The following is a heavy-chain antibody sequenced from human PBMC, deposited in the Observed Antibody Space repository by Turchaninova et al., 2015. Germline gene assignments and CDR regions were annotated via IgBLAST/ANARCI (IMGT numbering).Heavy chain of an antibody. CDR1: GYTFTNYA. Sequence: QVQLVQSGAEVKKPGASVKVSCKASGYTFTNYALYWVRQAPGQRLEWMGGLNDGRGNTRYSEWFQARVTITRDTSTNTVYMDLRGLTSEDTAVYYCARSSGYDSNCFDPWGQGALVTVSS. D-gene: IGHD5-12*01. CDR3: ARSSGYDSNCFDP. V-gene: IGHV1-3*01. CDR2: LNDGRGNT. J-gene: IGHJ5*02.